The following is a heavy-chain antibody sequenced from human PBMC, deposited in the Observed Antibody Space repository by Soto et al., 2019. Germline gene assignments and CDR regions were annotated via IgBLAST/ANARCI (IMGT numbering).Heavy chain of an antibody. J-gene: IGHJ4*02. CDR3: AHTPYHRCCECYYFAY. Sequence: QITLKESGPTLVKPTQTLTLTCTFSGFSLSTSGEGVGWIRQPPGKALEWLALIYWDDDKRYSPSLKSRLTITKDTAKSRLVLTMTDMDPVDKATYYCAHTPYHRCCECYYFAYWGQGTLVTVSA. D-gene: IGHD2-8*01. V-gene: IGHV2-5*02. CDR1: GFSLSTSGEG. CDR2: IYWDDDK.